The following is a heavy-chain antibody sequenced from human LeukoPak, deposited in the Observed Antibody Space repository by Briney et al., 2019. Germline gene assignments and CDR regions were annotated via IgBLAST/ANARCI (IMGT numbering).Heavy chain of an antibody. Sequence: ASVKVSCKASGYTFTGYYMHWVRQAPGQGREGMGGINPNSGGTNYAQKFQGRVTMTRGTSISTAYMELSRLRSDDTAVYYCASLPLRNWFDPWGQGTLVTVSS. CDR1: GYTFTGYY. V-gene: IGHV1-2*02. D-gene: IGHD3-16*01. CDR3: ASLPLRNWFDP. CDR2: INPNSGGT. J-gene: IGHJ5*02.